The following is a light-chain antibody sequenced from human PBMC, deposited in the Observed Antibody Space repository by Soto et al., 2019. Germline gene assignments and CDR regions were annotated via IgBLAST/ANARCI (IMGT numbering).Light chain of an antibody. CDR1: QSISSW. J-gene: IGKJ2*01. CDR3: QQYSSYPYT. CDR2: KAS. V-gene: IGKV1-5*03. Sequence: DIQMTQSPSTLSASVGDRVTITCRASQSISSWLAWYQQKPGTAPKLLIYKASSLQSGVTSRFSGSGSGTEFTLTISNLQPDDFATYYYQQYSSYPYTFGQGTKLEIK.